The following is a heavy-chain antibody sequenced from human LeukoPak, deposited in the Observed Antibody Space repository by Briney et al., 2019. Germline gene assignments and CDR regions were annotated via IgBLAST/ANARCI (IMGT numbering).Heavy chain of an antibody. Sequence: WMGRIIPIFGIANYAQKFQGRVTITADKSTSTAYMELSSLRSEDTVVYYCARAYCGGDCYSGYLQHWGQGTLVTVSS. J-gene: IGHJ1*01. V-gene: IGHV1-69*02. CDR2: IIPIFGIA. D-gene: IGHD2-21*02. CDR3: ARAYCGGDCYSGYLQH.